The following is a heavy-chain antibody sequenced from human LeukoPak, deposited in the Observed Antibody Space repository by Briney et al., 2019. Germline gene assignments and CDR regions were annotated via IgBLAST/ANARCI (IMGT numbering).Heavy chain of an antibody. J-gene: IGHJ4*02. D-gene: IGHD3-22*01. V-gene: IGHV3-30-3*01. CDR2: ILFDGSNK. CDR3: ARDRTPYYYDSSGLDY. CDR1: GFTFSNYA. Sequence: GGSLRLSCAASGFTFSNYAMHWVRQAPGKGLEWVAVILFDGSNKYTDSVKGRFTVSRDNSKNTLYLQMNSLRAEDTAVYYCARDRTPYYYDSSGLDYWGQGTLVTVSS.